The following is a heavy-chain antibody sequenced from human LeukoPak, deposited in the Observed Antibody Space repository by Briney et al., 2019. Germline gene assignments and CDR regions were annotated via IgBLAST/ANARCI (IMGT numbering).Heavy chain of an antibody. CDR2: ISYSGSGT. V-gene: IGHV3-23*01. Sequence: GRSLRLSCAASGFTFSSSAMAWVRHAPGKGLEWVSTISYSGSGTYYADSVKGRFTISRDNSENAVYLQMTSLRVEDTAEYYCAKTFYSGSGSELPHHWGQGTLVTVSS. J-gene: IGHJ1*01. CDR1: GFTFSSSA. D-gene: IGHD3-10*01. CDR3: AKTFYSGSGSELPHH.